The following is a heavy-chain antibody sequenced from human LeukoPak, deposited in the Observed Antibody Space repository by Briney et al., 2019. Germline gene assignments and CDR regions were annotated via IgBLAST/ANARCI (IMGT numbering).Heavy chain of an antibody. V-gene: IGHV1-46*01. Sequence: ASVKVSCKAFGYTFTSNYMHWVRQAPGQGPEWMGVISPSGGSTTYAQKFQGRVTITADESTSTAYMELSSLRAEDTAVYYCARIIGAFGTYRYDSWGQGTLVSVSS. J-gene: IGHJ4*02. CDR1: GYTFTSNY. CDR3: ARIIGAFGTYRYDS. D-gene: IGHD3-16*02. CDR2: ISPSGGST.